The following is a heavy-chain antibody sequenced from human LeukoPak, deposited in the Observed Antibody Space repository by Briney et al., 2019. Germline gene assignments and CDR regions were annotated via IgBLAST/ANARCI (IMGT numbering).Heavy chain of an antibody. V-gene: IGHV4-31*01. J-gene: IGHJ4*02. Sequence: SETLSLTCTVSGGSINSGGYYWSWIRQHPGTGLEWIGHIYYSGGTYYNPSLKSLVIISVDTSKNQFSLTLTSVTAADTAVYYCATVRYYGDYFFDYWGQGTLVTVSS. CDR3: ATVRYYGDYFFDY. CDR2: IYYSGGT. CDR1: GGSINSGGYY. D-gene: IGHD4-17*01.